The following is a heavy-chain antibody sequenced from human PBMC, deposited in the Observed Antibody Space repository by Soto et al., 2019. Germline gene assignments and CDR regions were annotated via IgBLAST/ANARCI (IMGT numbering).Heavy chain of an antibody. CDR3: VRDLGYCDEGVSSA. Sequence: GGSLRLSCAASGFSFSSNWMNWVRQVPGKGWVWVSRLSPDGSLTKSADSVAGRFTISRDNAKNTVYLQMNSLRAEDSAVYCCVRDLGYCDEGVSSAWGQGT. D-gene: IGHD2-21*01. J-gene: IGHJ4*02. CDR1: GFSFSSNW. CDR2: LSPDGSLT. V-gene: IGHV3-74*03.